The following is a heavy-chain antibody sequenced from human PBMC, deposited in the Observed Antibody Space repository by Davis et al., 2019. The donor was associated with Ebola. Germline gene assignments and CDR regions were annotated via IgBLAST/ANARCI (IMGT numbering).Heavy chain of an antibody. D-gene: IGHD3-3*01. CDR3: ARDRSTYDFWSGYYTVYYGMDV. J-gene: IGHJ6*02. V-gene: IGHV3-7*01. CDR2: IKQDGSEK. CDR1: GFTLSDYY. Sequence: PGGSLRLSCAASGFTLSDYYMSWIRQAPGKGLEWVANIKQDGSEKYYVDSVKGRFTISRDNAKNSLYLQMNSLRAEDTAVYYCARDRSTYDFWSGYYTVYYGMDVWGQGTTVTVSS.